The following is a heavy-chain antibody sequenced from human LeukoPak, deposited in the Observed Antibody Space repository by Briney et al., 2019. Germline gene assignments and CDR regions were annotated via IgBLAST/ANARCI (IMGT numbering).Heavy chain of an antibody. CDR2: IIPIFGTA. J-gene: IGHJ4*02. CDR3: ARAPDYGGNLYFDY. D-gene: IGHD4-23*01. Sequence: AASVKVSCKASGGTFSSYAISWVRQAPGQGLEWMGGIIPIFGTANYAQKFQGRVTITADESTSTAYMELSSLRSEDTAVYYCARAPDYGGNLYFDYRGQGTLVTVSS. CDR1: GGTFSSYA. V-gene: IGHV1-69*13.